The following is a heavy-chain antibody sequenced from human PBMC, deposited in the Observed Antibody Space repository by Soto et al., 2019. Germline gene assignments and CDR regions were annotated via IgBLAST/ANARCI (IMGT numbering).Heavy chain of an antibody. V-gene: IGHV1-69*13. CDR2: IIPIFGTA. J-gene: IGHJ4*02. CDR1: GGTFSSYA. D-gene: IGHD5-12*01. CDR3: AVQTVRIVATIKEPQKKFDY. Sequence: GASVKVSCKASGGTFSSYAISWVRQAPGQGLEWMGGIIPIFGTANYAQKFQGRVTITADESTSTAYMELSSLRSEDTAVYYCAVQTVRIVATIKEPQKKFDYWGQGTLVTVSS.